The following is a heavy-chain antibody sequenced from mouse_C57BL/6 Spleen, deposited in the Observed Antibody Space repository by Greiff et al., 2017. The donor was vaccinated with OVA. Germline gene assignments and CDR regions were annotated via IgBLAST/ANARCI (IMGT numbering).Heavy chain of an antibody. Sequence: EVKLMESEGGLVQPGSSMKLSCTASGFTFSDYYMAWVRQVPEKGLEWVANINYDGSSTYYLDSLKSRFIISRDNAKNILYLQMSSLKSEDTATYYCARVGDYGGFAYWGQGTLVTVSA. CDR2: INYDGSST. CDR1: GFTFSDYY. D-gene: IGHD2-4*01. J-gene: IGHJ3*01. CDR3: ARVGDYGGFAY. V-gene: IGHV5-16*01.